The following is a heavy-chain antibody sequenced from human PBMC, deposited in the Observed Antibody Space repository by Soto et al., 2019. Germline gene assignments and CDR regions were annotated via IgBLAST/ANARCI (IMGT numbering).Heavy chain of an antibody. CDR3: ARDHGGNQYYYYYGMDV. J-gene: IGHJ6*02. V-gene: IGHV3-30-3*01. CDR2: ISYDGSNK. D-gene: IGHD2-15*01. Sequence: GGSLRLSCAASGFTFSSYTMHWVRQAPGKGLEWVAVISYDGSNKYYADSVKGRFTISRDNSKNTLYLQMNSLRAEDTAVYDCARDHGGNQYYYYYGMDVWGQGTTVTVSS. CDR1: GFTFSSYT.